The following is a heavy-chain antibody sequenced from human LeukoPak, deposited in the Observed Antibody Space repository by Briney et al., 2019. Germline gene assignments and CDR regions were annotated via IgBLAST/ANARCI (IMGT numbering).Heavy chain of an antibody. J-gene: IGHJ4*02. CDR3: TRTMYSSSFDW. CDR1: GVTFSNHW. Sequence: GGSLRLSCAASGVTFSNHWLHWVRQAPGKGLVRVSRINSDGSSTIYADSVKGRFTISRDNVKNTVSLQMNSLRAEDTAMYYCTRTMYSSSFDWWGQGTLVTVSS. V-gene: IGHV3-74*01. D-gene: IGHD6-13*01. CDR2: INSDGSST.